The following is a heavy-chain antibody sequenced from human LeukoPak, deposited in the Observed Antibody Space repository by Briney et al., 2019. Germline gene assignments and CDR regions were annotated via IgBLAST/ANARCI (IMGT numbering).Heavy chain of an antibody. D-gene: IGHD1-1*01. CDR2: IGHNGTT. CDR3: ARPSGGTPFKRFDY. CDR1: GGSFSDYK. Sequence: SETLSLTCAVYGGSFSDYKWTWIRQPPGKGLEWIGEIGHNGTTNYNPSLKGRVTISVDTSKNQLSLRLTSVTAADTAVYYCARPSGGTPFKRFDYWGQGTLVTVSS. J-gene: IGHJ4*02. V-gene: IGHV4-34*01.